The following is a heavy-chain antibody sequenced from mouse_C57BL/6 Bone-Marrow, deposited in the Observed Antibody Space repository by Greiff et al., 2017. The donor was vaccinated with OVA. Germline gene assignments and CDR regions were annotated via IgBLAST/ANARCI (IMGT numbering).Heavy chain of an antibody. D-gene: IGHD2-3*01. J-gene: IGHJ2*01. CDR3: ARTEDDGYFFYFDY. V-gene: IGHV1-54*01. Sequence: QVQLKESGAELVRPGTSVKVSCKASGYAFTNYLIEWVKQRPGQGLAWIGVITPGSGGTNYNEKFKGKATLTADKSSSTAYMQLSSLTSEDSAVYSCARTEDDGYFFYFDYWGQGTTLTVSS. CDR1: GYAFTNYL. CDR2: ITPGSGGT.